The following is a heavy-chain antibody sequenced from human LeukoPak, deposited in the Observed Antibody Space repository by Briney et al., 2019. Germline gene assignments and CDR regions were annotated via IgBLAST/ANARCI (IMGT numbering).Heavy chain of an antibody. CDR2: VSSNGAST. Sequence: GGSLRLSCAASGFTFKSYTLPWVRLAPGKGLEYVSGVSSNGASTFYADSVKGRFTISRDNSKNTLYLQMGGLRAEDMAVYYCARGRVGGSWNWFDPWGQGTLVTVSS. J-gene: IGHJ5*02. V-gene: IGHV3-64*02. CDR1: GFTFKSYT. CDR3: ARGRVGGSWNWFDP. D-gene: IGHD1-26*01.